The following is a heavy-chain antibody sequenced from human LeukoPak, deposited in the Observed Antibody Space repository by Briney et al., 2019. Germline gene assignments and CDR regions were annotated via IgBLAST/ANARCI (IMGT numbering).Heavy chain of an antibody. CDR2: ISSSGSTI. CDR3: ARGGDYYDSSGFPARNWFDP. V-gene: IGHV3-11*04. J-gene: IGHJ5*02. CDR1: GFTFSDYY. Sequence: PGGSLRLSCAASGFTFSDYYMSWIRQAPGKGLEWVSYISSSGSTIYYADSVKGRFTISRDNAKNSLYLQMNSLRAEDTAVYYCARGGDYYDSSGFPARNWFDPWGQGTQVTVSS. D-gene: IGHD3-22*01.